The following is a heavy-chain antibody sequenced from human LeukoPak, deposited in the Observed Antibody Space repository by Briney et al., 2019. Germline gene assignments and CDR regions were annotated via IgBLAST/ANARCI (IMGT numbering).Heavy chain of an antibody. Sequence: PSETLSLTCAVYGGSFSGYYGSWIRQPPGKGLEGIGEINHSGSTNYNPPLKSRVTISVDTSKNQFSLKLSSVTAADAAVYYCARLTVGVLDYWGQGILVTVSS. D-gene: IGHD1-26*01. CDR1: GGSFSGYY. V-gene: IGHV4-34*01. CDR3: ARLTVGVLDY. CDR2: INHSGST. J-gene: IGHJ4*02.